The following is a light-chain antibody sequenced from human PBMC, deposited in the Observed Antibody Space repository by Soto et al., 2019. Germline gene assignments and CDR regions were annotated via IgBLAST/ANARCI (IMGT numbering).Light chain of an antibody. J-gene: IGKJ2*01. CDR1: HTIATY. Sequence: IQMTQSPSSLSASVGDWVTLTCRASHTIATYLNWYQQKPGQVPEVLIYGASRLHVGVPSRFTGSGYGTDFTLTINNLQPADFAIYYCQQFYYYPHTFGQGTKLEVK. CDR3: QQFYYYPHT. V-gene: IGKV1-39*01. CDR2: GAS.